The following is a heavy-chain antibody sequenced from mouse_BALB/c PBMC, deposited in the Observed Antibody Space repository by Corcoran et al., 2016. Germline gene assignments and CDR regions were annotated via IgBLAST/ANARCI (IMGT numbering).Heavy chain of an antibody. CDR1: GYTLTHYG. Sequence: QIQLVQSGPELKKPGETVKNSCKASGYTLTHYGMNWVKQAPGKGLKWMGWINTYTGEPTYADDFKGRFAFSLETSASTAYLQINNLKNEDMATYFCARDYGSSYYAIDYWGQGPSVTVSS. CDR2: INTYTGEP. V-gene: IGHV9-1*02. CDR3: ARDYGSSYYAIDY. D-gene: IGHD1-1*01. J-gene: IGHJ4*01.